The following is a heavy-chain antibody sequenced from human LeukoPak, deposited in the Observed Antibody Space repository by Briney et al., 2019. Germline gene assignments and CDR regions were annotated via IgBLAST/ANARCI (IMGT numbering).Heavy chain of an antibody. V-gene: IGHV3-33*06. CDR1: GFSFSSYG. CDR3: AKTYSRESGYDFFFHC. Sequence: PGRSLRLSCAASGFSFSSYGFHWVRQAPGKGLEWVSAISYDGKNIHYADSVKGRFTISRDNSRNMVYLQMNRLRVEDTAVYYCAKTYSRESGYDFFFHCWGQGTRVTVSS. CDR2: ISYDGKNI. J-gene: IGHJ4*02. D-gene: IGHD5-12*01.